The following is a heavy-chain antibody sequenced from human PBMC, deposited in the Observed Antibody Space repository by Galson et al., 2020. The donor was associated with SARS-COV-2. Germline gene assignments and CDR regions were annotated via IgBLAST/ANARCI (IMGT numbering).Heavy chain of an antibody. CDR1: GDSISSTSYF. D-gene: IGHD3-16*01. CDR3: ARQLGGGRWSFDL. Sequence: ASETLSLTCTVSGDSISSTSYFWGWIRQPPGKGLEWVGTIYYSGKTYYNPSLKSRVTMSVDTSKNQFSLKLNSVTAADTAVFYCARQLGGGRWSFDLWGRGTLVTVSS. V-gene: IGHV4-39*01. CDR2: IYYSGKT. J-gene: IGHJ2*01.